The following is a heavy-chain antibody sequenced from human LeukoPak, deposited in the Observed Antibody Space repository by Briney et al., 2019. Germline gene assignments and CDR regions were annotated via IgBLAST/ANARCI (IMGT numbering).Heavy chain of an antibody. CDR3: ARRGETYDY. V-gene: IGHV5-51*01. CDR2: IYPGDFDT. D-gene: IGHD2-21*01. J-gene: IGHJ4*02. CDR1: GYTFTSYW. Sequence: PGESLKIPCKGSGYTFTSYWIVWVRQMPGRGLEWMGIIYPGDFDTRYSPSFQGQVTISADKSISTAYLQWSSLEASDTAMYYCARRGETYDYWGQGTLVTVSS.